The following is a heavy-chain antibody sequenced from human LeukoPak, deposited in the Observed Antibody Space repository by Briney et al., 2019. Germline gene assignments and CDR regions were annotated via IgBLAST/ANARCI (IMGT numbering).Heavy chain of an antibody. D-gene: IGHD3-10*01. CDR3: AKSGARPHDFYGMDV. Sequence: ASVKVSCKASGGTFSSYAINWVRQAPGQGLEWMGRIIPILSLANYGQNFQGRVTITADTSTSTAYMELSSLRSDDTAVYYCAKSGARPHDFYGMDVWGHGTTVTVSS. V-gene: IGHV1-69*04. J-gene: IGHJ6*02. CDR2: IIPILSLA. CDR1: GGTFSSYA.